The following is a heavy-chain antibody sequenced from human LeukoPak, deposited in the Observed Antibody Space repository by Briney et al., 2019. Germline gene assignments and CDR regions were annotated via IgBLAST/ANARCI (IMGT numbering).Heavy chain of an antibody. V-gene: IGHV3-30*04. Sequence: GRSLRLSCAASGFTFSSYAMHWVRQAPGKGLEWVAVISYDGSNKYYADSVKGRFTISKDNSKNTLYLQMTSMRAEDTAVYYCASDPRAGFDYWGQGTLVTVSS. D-gene: IGHD6-13*01. CDR1: GFTFSSYA. CDR2: ISYDGSNK. J-gene: IGHJ4*02. CDR3: ASDPRAGFDY.